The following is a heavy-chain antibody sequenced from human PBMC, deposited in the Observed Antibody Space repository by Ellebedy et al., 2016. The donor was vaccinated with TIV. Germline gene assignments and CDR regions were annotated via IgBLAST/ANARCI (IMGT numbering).Heavy chain of an antibody. CDR3: ARAGLLSGNPYWYFDL. CDR1: GYTFTGYY. V-gene: IGHV1-2*04. CDR2: INPNSGGT. D-gene: IGHD2-21*02. Sequence: ASVKVSCXASGYTFTGYYMHWVRQAPGQGLEWMGWINPNSGGTNYAQKFQGWVTMTRDTSISTAYMELSRLRSDDTAVYYCARAGLLSGNPYWYFDLWGRGTLVTVSS. J-gene: IGHJ2*01.